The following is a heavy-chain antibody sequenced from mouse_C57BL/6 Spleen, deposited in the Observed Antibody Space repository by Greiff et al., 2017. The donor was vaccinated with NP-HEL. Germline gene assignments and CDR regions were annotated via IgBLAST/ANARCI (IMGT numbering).Heavy chain of an antibody. D-gene: IGHD1-1*01. CDR2: IHPNSGST. V-gene: IGHV1-64*01. CDR1: GYTFTSYW. CDR3: ARSLITTVVAKGDY. Sequence: VQLQQSGAELVKPGASVKLSCKASGYTFTSYWMHWVKQRPGQGLEWIGMIHPNSGSTNYNEKFKSKATLTVDKSSSTAYMQLSSLTSEDSAVYYCARSLITTVVAKGDYWGQGTTLTVSS. J-gene: IGHJ2*01.